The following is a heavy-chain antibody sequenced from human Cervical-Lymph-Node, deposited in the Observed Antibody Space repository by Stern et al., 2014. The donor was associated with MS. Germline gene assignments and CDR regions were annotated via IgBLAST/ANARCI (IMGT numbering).Heavy chain of an antibody. CDR3: ARVAPTVGAAY. CDR2: INPNGGRA. V-gene: IGHV1-46*01. Sequence: VQLVESGAEVMQPGASVNVSCKASGYTFTDYSIQWVRQVHGQGLEWMGMINPNGGRATYPRKFRGRVTMTRDTSTATVKMELNSLRSEDTAVYYCARVAPTVGAAYWGQGTLVTVSS. CDR1: GYTFTDYS. J-gene: IGHJ4*02. D-gene: IGHD1-26*01.